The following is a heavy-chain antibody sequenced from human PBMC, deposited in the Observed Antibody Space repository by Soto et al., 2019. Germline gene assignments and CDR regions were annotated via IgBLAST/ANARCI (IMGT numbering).Heavy chain of an antibody. D-gene: IGHD2-15*01. CDR2: ISYDGSNK. CDR1: GFTFSSYA. V-gene: IGHV3-30-3*01. J-gene: IGHJ4*02. CDR3: ARGVSSGYCSGGSCYSDY. Sequence: GGSLSLSCAASGFTFSSYAMHWVRQAPGKGLEWVAVISYDGSNKYYADPVKGRFTISRDNSKNTLYLQMNSLRAEDTAVYYCARGVSSGYCSGGSCYSDYWGQGTLVTVSS.